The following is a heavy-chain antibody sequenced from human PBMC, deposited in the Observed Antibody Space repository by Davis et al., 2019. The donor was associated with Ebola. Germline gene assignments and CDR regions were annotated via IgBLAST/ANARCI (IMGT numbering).Heavy chain of an antibody. D-gene: IGHD2-2*02. CDR2: IDPSDSYT. CDR1: GYSFTSYW. J-gene: IGHJ6*02. V-gene: IGHV5-10-1*01. Sequence: GESLKISCKGSGYSFTSYWISWVRQMPGKGLEWMGRIDPSDSYTNYSPSFQGHVTISADKSISTAYLQWSSLKASDTAMYYCATGYCSSTSCYTLGYYYYGMDVWGQGTTVTVSS. CDR3: ATGYCSSTSCYTLGYYYYGMDV.